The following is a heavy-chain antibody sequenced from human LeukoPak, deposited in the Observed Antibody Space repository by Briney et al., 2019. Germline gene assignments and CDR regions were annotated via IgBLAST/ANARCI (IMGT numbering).Heavy chain of an antibody. Sequence: ASVKVSCKASGYTFTGYYMHWVRQAPGQGLEWMGRINPNSGGTNYAQKFQGRVTMTRDTSISTAYMELSRLRADDTAVYYCARIGRWLQLREGGFVDYGGQGTLVTVSS. D-gene: IGHD5-24*01. J-gene: IGHJ4*02. CDR3: ARIGRWLQLREGGFVDY. CDR2: INPNSGGT. CDR1: GYTFTGYY. V-gene: IGHV1-2*06.